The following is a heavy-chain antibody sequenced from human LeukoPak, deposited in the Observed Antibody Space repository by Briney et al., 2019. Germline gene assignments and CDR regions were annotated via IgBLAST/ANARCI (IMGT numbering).Heavy chain of an antibody. CDR1: GFTFSDYA. CDR3: ARWWSSRYPYYYYYGMDV. Sequence: GGSLRLSCAASGFTFSDYAMSWVRQALGKGLSWVSVISGSGVSTYNADSVKGRFTISRDNSKNTLYLQMNSLRAEDTAVYYCARWWSSRYPYYYYYGMDVWGQGTTVTVSS. D-gene: IGHD6-13*01. J-gene: IGHJ6*02. V-gene: IGHV3-23*01. CDR2: ISGSGVST.